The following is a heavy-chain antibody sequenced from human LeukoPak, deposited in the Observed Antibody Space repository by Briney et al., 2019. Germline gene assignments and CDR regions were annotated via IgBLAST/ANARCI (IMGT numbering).Heavy chain of an antibody. CDR2: INPSGGST. J-gene: IGHJ3*02. V-gene: IGHV1-46*01. CDR3: ARTRGPYNWNDAAFDI. Sequence: ASVKVSCKASGYTFTGYYMHWVRQAPGQGLEWMGIINPSGGSTSYAQKFQGRVTMTRDMSTSTVYMELSSLRSEDTAVYYCARTRGPYNWNDAAFDIWGQGTMVTVSS. CDR1: GYTFTGYY. D-gene: IGHD1-1*01.